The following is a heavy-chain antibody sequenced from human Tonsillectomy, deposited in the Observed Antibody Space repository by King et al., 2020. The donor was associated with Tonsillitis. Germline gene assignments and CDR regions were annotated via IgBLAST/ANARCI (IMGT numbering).Heavy chain of an antibody. CDR1: GFTFSSYG. Sequence: VQLVESGGGVVQPGRSLRLSCAASGFTFSSYGMHWVRQAPGKGLEWVAVISYDGSNKYYADSVKGRFTISRDNSKNTLYLQMNSLRAEDTAVYYCAKGINYDFWSGYYSWGQGTLVTVSS. J-gene: IGHJ4*02. CDR2: ISYDGSNK. CDR3: AKGINYDFWSGYYS. D-gene: IGHD3-3*01. V-gene: IGHV3-30*18.